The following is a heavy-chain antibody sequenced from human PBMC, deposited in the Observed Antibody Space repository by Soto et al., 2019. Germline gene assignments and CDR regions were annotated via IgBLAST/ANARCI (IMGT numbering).Heavy chain of an antibody. CDR3: ARDRPLGAAAGTSYYYYYGMDV. D-gene: IGHD6-13*01. J-gene: IGHJ6*02. V-gene: IGHV1-18*01. CDR1: GYTFTSYG. Sequence: QVQLVQSGAEVKKPGASVKVSCKASGYTFTSYGISWVRQAPGQGLEWMGWISAYNGNTNYAQKLQGRVTMTTDTSTSTAYMERRSLRSDDTAVYYCARDRPLGAAAGTSYYYYYGMDVWGQGTTVTVSS. CDR2: ISAYNGNT.